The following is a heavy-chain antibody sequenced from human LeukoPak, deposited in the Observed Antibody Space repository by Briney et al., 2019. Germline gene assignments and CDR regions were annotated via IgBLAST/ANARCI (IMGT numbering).Heavy chain of an antibody. Sequence: GGSLRLSCAASGFTFSSYAVHWVRQAPGKGLEWVAVISYDGSNKYYADSVKGRFTISRDNSKNTLYLQMNSLRAEDTAVYYCARRTELRFLEWLNDYYYYYGMDVWGQGTTVTVSS. V-gene: IGHV3-30-3*01. CDR1: GFTFSSYA. CDR3: ARRTELRFLEWLNDYYYYYGMDV. CDR2: ISYDGSNK. D-gene: IGHD3-3*01. J-gene: IGHJ6*02.